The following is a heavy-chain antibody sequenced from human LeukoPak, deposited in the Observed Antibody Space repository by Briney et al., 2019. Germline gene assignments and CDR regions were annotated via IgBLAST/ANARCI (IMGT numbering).Heavy chain of an antibody. D-gene: IGHD6-19*01. J-gene: IGHJ5*02. CDR3: ARSDSSGWYYVGGNWFDP. Sequence: ASVKVSCKASGYTFTGYYMHWVRQAPGQGLEWMGWINPNSGGTNYAQKFQGGVTMTRDTSISTAYMELSRLRSDDTAVYYCARSDSSGWYYVGGNWFDPWGQGTLVTVSS. CDR2: INPNSGGT. V-gene: IGHV1-2*02. CDR1: GYTFTGYY.